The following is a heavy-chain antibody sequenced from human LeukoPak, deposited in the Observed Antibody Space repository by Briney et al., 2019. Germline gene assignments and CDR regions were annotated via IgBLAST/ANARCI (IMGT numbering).Heavy chain of an antibody. Sequence: SETLSLTCSVSGASVTDYYWSWIRQTPGKGLEWLGHIYYSVTTHYNPSLKSRPTISVETSKNQFSLKLSSVTAADTAVYYCASRGRAGSDMLALDYWGQGTLITVSS. D-gene: IGHD6-19*01. CDR2: IYYSVTT. CDR1: GASVTDYY. CDR3: ASRGRAGSDMLALDY. V-gene: IGHV4-59*02. J-gene: IGHJ4*02.